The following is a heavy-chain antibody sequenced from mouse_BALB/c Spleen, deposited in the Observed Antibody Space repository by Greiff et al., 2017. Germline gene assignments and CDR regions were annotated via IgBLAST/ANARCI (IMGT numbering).Heavy chain of an antibody. Sequence: EVKVEESGPGLVKPSQSLSLTCTVTGYSITSDYAWNWIRQFPGNKLEWMGYISYSGSTSYNPSLKSRISITRDTSKNQFFLQLNSVTTEDTATYYCAINSLLRPFDYWGQGTTLTVSS. J-gene: IGHJ2*01. V-gene: IGHV3-2*02. CDR3: AINSLLRPFDY. CDR1: GYSITSDYA. CDR2: ISYSGST. D-gene: IGHD1-2*01.